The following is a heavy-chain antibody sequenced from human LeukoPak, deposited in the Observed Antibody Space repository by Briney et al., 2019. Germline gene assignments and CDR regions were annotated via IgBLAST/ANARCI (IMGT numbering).Heavy chain of an antibody. CDR1: GFTFGDYA. D-gene: IGHD6-13*01. CDR2: IRSKAYGGTT. CDR3: TRDLSRFGSDSSSWYNADDY. Sequence: PGGSLRLSCTASGFTFGDYAMSWFRQAPGKGLEWVGFIRSKAYGGTTEYAASVKGRFTISRDDSKSIAYLQMNSLKTEDTAVYYCTRDLSRFGSDSSSWYNADDYWGQGTLVTVSS. V-gene: IGHV3-49*03. J-gene: IGHJ4*02.